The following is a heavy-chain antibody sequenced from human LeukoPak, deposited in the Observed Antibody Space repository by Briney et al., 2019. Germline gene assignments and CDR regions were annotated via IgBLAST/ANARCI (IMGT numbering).Heavy chain of an antibody. D-gene: IGHD2-8*01. V-gene: IGHV1-2*02. CDR3: ARRMDYYYYYYMDV. CDR1: GYTFTGYY. J-gene: IGHJ6*03. Sequence: ASVKVSCKASGYTFTGYYMHWVRQAPGQGLEWMGWINPNSGGTNYAQKFQGRVTMTRDTSISTAYMELGRLRSDDTAVYYCARRMDYYYYYYMDVWGKGTTVTVSS. CDR2: INPNSGGT.